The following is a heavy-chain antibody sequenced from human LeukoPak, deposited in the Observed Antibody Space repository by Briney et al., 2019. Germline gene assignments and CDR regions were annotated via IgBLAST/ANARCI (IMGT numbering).Heavy chain of an antibody. CDR1: GYTFTGYY. J-gene: IGHJ4*02. D-gene: IGHD2-2*01. CDR2: INPNSGGT. V-gene: IGHV1-2*02. Sequence: ASVKVSCKASGYTFTGYYMHWVRQAPGQGLEWMGWINPNSGGTNYAQKFQGRVTMTRDTSISTAYMELSRLRSDDTAVYYCAREEMTVVPAAIQYWGQGTLVTVSS. CDR3: AREEMTVVPAAIQY.